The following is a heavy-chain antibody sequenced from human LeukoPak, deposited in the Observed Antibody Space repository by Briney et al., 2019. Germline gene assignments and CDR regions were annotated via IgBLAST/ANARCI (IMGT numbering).Heavy chain of an antibody. D-gene: IGHD5-18*01. CDR2: ISSSSSTI. Sequence: GGSLRLSCAASGFTFSSYSMNWVRQAPGKGLEWVSYISSSSSTIYYADSVKGRFTISRDNAKNSLYLQMNSLRAEDTAVYYCARIQLWSGGFYYYYYMDVWGKGTTVTVSS. V-gene: IGHV3-48*04. J-gene: IGHJ6*03. CDR3: ARIQLWSGGFYYYYYMDV. CDR1: GFTFSSYS.